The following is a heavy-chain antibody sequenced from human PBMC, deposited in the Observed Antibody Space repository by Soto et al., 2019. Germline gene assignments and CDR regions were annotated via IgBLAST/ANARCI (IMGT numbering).Heavy chain of an antibody. D-gene: IGHD3-3*01. CDR3: ARRSLHKSGYDC. V-gene: IGHV3-23*01. Sequence: EVQLLESGGGLVQPGGSLRLSCAASGFSFSTYAMTWVRQAPGKGLEWISGVTGSGDSTYYAVSVKGRFTISRDNSKNTLYLQMNSLRVEDTAIYYCARRSLHKSGYDCWGQGTLVTVSS. CDR2: VTGSGDST. CDR1: GFSFSTYA. J-gene: IGHJ4*02.